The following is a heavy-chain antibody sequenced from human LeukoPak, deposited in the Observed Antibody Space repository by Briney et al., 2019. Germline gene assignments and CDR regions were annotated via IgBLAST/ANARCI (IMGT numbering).Heavy chain of an antibody. CDR2: INPSGGST. V-gene: IGHV1-46*01. J-gene: IGHJ6*03. CDR3: ARDWSVPAANYYYYYMDV. Sequence: GASVKVSCKASGYTFTSYYMHWVRQAPGQGLEWMGIINPSGGSTSYAQKFQGRVTMTRDTSTSTVYMELSSLRSEDTAVYYCARDWSVPAANYYYYYMDVWGKGTTVTVSS. D-gene: IGHD2-2*01. CDR1: GYTFTSYY.